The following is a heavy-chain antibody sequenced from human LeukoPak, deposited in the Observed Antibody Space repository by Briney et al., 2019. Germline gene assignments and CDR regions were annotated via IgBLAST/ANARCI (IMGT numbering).Heavy chain of an antibody. D-gene: IGHD1-14*01. V-gene: IGHV4-59*08. Sequence: SETLSLTCAVSGGSISSYYWSWIRQPPGKGLEWIGYIYYSGSTYYNPSLKSRVTISVDTSKNQFSLKLSSVTAADTAVYYCAGLIRPGWFDPWGQGTLVTVSS. CDR2: IYYSGST. CDR3: AGLIRPGWFDP. J-gene: IGHJ5*02. CDR1: GGSISSYY.